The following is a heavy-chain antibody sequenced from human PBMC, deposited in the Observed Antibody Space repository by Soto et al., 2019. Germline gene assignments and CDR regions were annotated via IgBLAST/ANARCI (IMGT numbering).Heavy chain of an antibody. CDR2: ISYEGSHT. CDR1: GFIFSSYG. J-gene: IGHJ4*02. D-gene: IGHD2-15*01. CDR3: AKEVHCGGGSCSWSEGFDY. Sequence: QVQLVESGGGVVQPGRSLRLSCAASGFIFSSYGMHWVRQAPGKGLEWVAVISYEGSHTYYADSVKGRFTITRDNSKNKLYLQMNSLRPEDTAGYYCAKEVHCGGGSCSWSEGFDYWGQGTLLTVSS. V-gene: IGHV3-30*18.